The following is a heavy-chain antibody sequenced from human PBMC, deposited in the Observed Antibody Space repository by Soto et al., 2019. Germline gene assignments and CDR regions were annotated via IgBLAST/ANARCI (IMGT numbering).Heavy chain of an antibody. CDR2: IWQDGSNE. CDR1: EFALRNFG. Sequence: QVQLVESGGGVVQPGRSLRLSCAASEFALRNFGMHWVRQAPGKGLEWVAVIWQDGSNEFYAESVKGRFTISRDNSKNTFFLLMNSLRAEYTAVYFCARGGVVGYCSGGRCSDFYYWGQGTLVTVSS. D-gene: IGHD2-15*01. J-gene: IGHJ4*02. CDR3: ARGGVVGYCSGGRCSDFYY. V-gene: IGHV3-33*01.